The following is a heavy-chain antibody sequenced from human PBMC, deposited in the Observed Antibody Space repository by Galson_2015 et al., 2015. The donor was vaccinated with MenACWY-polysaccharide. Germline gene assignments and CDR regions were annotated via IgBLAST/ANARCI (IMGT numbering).Heavy chain of an antibody. Sequence: SETLSLTCTVSGGSISSTSYYWGWIRQPPGKGLEWIGTIYYSGSSYYNPSLRSRVTISVDTSKNQFSLRLSSVTAADTAVYYCARYVGTGHYFDYWGQGTLVTVSS. CDR2: IYYSGSS. V-gene: IGHV4-39*01. D-gene: IGHD1-14*01. CDR3: ARYVGTGHYFDY. CDR1: GGSISSTSYY. J-gene: IGHJ4*02.